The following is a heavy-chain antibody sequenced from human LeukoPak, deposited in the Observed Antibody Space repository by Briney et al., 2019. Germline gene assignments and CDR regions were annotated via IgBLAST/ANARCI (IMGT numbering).Heavy chain of an antibody. CDR1: RFPFIRYG. CDR2: ITQDGSEK. V-gene: IGHV3-7*01. CDR3: TRQKMAILVHDGFLI. Sequence: GGSLRLSWAASRFPFIRYGLRWVRQAPGKGLEWVANITQDGSEKYYVDSVKGRFTITRDNAKNSLYLQMNSLRAEDTAVYYCTRQKMAILVHDGFLIWAQNTVVTLSS. J-gene: IGHJ3*02. D-gene: IGHD5-24*01.